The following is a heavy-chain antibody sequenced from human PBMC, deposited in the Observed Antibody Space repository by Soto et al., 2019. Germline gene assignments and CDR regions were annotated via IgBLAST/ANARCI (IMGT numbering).Heavy chain of an antibody. CDR1: GFTFSSYG. J-gene: IGHJ5*02. V-gene: IGHV3-33*01. CDR2: IWYDGSNK. Sequence: GGSLRLSCAASGFTFSSYGMHWVRQAPGKGLEWVAVIWYDGSNKYYADSVKGRFTISRDNSKNTLYLQMNSLRAEDTAVYYCASFYDYVWGSYRPVSWGQGTPVTVSS. CDR3: ASFYDYVWGSYRPVS. D-gene: IGHD3-16*02.